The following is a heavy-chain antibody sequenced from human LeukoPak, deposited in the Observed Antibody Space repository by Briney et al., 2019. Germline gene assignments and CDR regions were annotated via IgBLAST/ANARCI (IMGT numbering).Heavy chain of an antibody. Sequence: PSETLSLTCTVSGGSINGYIWAWIRQPAGKGLEWIGRLFSCGSTKHNPSLTSRLTISVDNSKNLFSLRLSSVTAADTAVYYWARAVGILGTFDIWGQGTMVAV. J-gene: IGHJ3*02. CDR2: LFSCGST. CDR1: GGSINGYI. D-gene: IGHD2-15*01. V-gene: IGHV4-4*07. CDR3: ARAVGILGTFDI.